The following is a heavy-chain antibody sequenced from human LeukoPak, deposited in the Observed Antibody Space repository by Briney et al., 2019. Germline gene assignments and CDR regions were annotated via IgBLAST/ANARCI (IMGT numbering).Heavy chain of an antibody. D-gene: IGHD5-24*01. CDR1: GNYW. Sequence: GSLRLSCAASGNYWMHWVRQAPGKGLVWVSHINSDGSWTSYADSVKGRFTISKDNAENSLFLQMNGLRPEDTAVFYCARGQYTDGLSYWGQGTLVTVSS. CDR2: INSDGSWT. V-gene: IGHV3-74*01. J-gene: IGHJ4*02. CDR3: ARGQYTDGLSY.